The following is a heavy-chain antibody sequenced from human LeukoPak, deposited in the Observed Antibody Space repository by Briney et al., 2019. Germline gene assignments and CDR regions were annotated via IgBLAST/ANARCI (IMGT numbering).Heavy chain of an antibody. CDR1: GGSISSYY. CDR2: IYYSGST. V-gene: IGHV4-59*01. Sequence: SETLSLTCTVSGGSISSYYWSWIRQPPGKGLEWIGYIYYSGSTNYNPSLKSRVTISVDTSKNQFSLKLSSVTAADTAVYYCARDPDYSDLRDAFDIWGQGTMVTVSS. CDR3: ARDPDYSDLRDAFDI. D-gene: IGHD4-11*01. J-gene: IGHJ3*02.